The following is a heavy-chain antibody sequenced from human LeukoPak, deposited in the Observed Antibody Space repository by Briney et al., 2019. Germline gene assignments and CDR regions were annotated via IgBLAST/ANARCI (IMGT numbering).Heavy chain of an antibody. CDR2: IIPIFGTA. D-gene: IGHD3-22*01. V-gene: IGHV1-69*13. CDR3: AARGHYSSVIDI. Sequence: SVKVSCKASGGTFSSYAISWVRQAPGQGLEWMGGIIPIFGTANYAQKFQGRVTITADESTSTAYMELSSLRSEDTAVYYCAARGHYSSVIDIWGQGTKVTVSS. CDR1: GGTFSSYA. J-gene: IGHJ3*02.